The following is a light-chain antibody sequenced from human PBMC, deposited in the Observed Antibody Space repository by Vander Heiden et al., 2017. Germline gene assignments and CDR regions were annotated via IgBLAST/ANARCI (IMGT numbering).Light chain of an antibody. CDR2: AAS. CDR1: QGISND. Sequence: DIQMTQSPSSMSASVGERVTITCRASQGISNDLGWYQQKPGKAPKRLIYAASSLQSGVPSRFSGSGSGTEFTLTISILQPEDFATYYCPHQNSSSWTFGQGTKVEIK. V-gene: IGKV1-17*01. CDR3: PHQNSSSWT. J-gene: IGKJ1*01.